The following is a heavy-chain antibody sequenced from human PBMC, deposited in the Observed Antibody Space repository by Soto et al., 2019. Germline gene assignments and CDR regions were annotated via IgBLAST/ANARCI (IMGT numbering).Heavy chain of an antibody. Sequence: GGSLRLSCAASGFTFSSYEMNWVRQAPGKGLEWVSYISSSGSTIYYADSVKGRSTISRDNAKNSLYLQMNSLRAEDTAVYYCARDRGSGWYRSFDYWGQGTLVTVSS. V-gene: IGHV3-48*03. J-gene: IGHJ4*02. D-gene: IGHD6-19*01. CDR2: ISSSGSTI. CDR1: GFTFSSYE. CDR3: ARDRGSGWYRSFDY.